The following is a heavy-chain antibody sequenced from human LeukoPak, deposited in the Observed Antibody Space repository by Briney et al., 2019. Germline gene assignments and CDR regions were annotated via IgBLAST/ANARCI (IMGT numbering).Heavy chain of an antibody. D-gene: IGHD3-10*01. CDR2: ISGSGAYT. Sequence: PGGSLRLSCAASGFTFSSYAMTWVRQAPGKGLEWVSTISGSGAYTYYADSVKGRFTISRDNSKNTLYLQMNSLRAEDTAVYYCAKYFASGSYDKLPHWGQGTLVNVSS. CDR1: GFTFSSYA. J-gene: IGHJ1*01. CDR3: AKYFASGSYDKLPH. V-gene: IGHV3-23*01.